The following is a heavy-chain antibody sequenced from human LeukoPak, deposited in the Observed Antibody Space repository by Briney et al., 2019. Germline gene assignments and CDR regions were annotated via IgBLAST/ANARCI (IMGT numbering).Heavy chain of an antibody. CDR1: GFTFSSYD. CDR2: IGTAGDT. D-gene: IGHD3-22*01. Sequence: GGSLRLSCAASGFTFSSYDMHWVRQATGKGLEWVSAIGTAGDTYYPGSVRGRFTISRENAKNSLYLQMNSLRAGDTAVYYCARGGYSGYFQHWGQGTLVTVSS. CDR3: ARGGYSGYFQH. J-gene: IGHJ1*01. V-gene: IGHV3-13*01.